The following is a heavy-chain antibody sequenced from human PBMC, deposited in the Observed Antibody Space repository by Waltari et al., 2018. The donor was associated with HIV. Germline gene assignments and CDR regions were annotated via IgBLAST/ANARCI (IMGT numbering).Heavy chain of an antibody. CDR1: GGSISSYY. Sequence: QVQLQESGPGLVKPSETLSLTCTVSGGSISSYYWSWIRQPPGKGLEWIGYIYYSGSTNYNPSLKSRVTISVDTSKNQFSLKLSSVTAADTAVYYCALYYDFWSGYYRGWFDPWGQGTLVTVSS. CDR2: IYYSGST. J-gene: IGHJ5*02. V-gene: IGHV4-59*01. CDR3: ALYYDFWSGYYRGWFDP. D-gene: IGHD3-3*01.